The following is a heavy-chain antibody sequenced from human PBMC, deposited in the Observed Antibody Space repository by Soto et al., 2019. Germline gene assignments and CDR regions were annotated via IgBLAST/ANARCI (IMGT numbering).Heavy chain of an antibody. CDR2: VYHTGRT. V-gene: IGHV4-61*01. Sequence: SETLSLTCTVSGGSFKSGSYSWSWIRQHPGKGLEWIGYVYHTGRTSYNPSLKSRVSISMDTSKNQFSLNLDSVTVADTAVYFCARDFAYFDSWGQGTLVTVSS. CDR3: ARDFAYFDS. CDR1: GGSFKSGSYS. J-gene: IGHJ4*02. D-gene: IGHD3-3*01.